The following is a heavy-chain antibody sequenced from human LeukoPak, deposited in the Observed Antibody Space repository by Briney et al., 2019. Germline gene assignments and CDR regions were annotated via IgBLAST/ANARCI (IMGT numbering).Heavy chain of an antibody. V-gene: IGHV3-74*01. CDR3: ARPKRGGAFDL. D-gene: IGHD2-15*01. CDR2: INADGSSA. CDR1: GFTFNTHW. Sequence: PGGSLTLPCAAPGFTFNTHWMHWVRQAPGKGLVWVSRINADGSSANYADSVKGRFTISRDNAKNTLYLQMNALRAEDTAVYYCARPKRGGAFDLWGQGTLVTVSS. J-gene: IGHJ3*01.